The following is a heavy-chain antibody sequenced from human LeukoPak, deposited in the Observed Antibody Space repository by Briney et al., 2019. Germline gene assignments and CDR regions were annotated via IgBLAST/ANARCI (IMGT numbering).Heavy chain of an antibody. D-gene: IGHD3-10*01. V-gene: IGHV3-74*01. Sequence: PARSLRLSCAAARFSFSNYWMHWVRQAPGKGLVWVSRAKSDGSNTSYADSVKGRFTISRDNAENMLYLQMNTLGAEDTAVYYCARDIVSGSGSLDYWGQGTLVTVSS. CDR1: RFSFSNYW. CDR2: AKSDGSNT. J-gene: IGHJ4*02. CDR3: ARDIVSGSGSLDY.